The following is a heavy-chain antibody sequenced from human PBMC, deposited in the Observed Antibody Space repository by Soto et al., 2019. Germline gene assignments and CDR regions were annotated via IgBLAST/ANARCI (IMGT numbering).Heavy chain of an antibody. V-gene: IGHV1-18*04. J-gene: IGHJ6*02. Sequence: ASVKVSCKASGYTFTSYGISWVRQAPGQGLEWMGWISAYNGNTNYAQKLQGRVTMTTDTSTSTAYMELRSLRSDDTAVYYCARSPNSGSYSGCYYYGMDVWGQGTTVTVSS. CDR3: ARSPNSGSYSGCYYYGMDV. CDR1: GYTFTSYG. D-gene: IGHD1-26*01. CDR2: ISAYNGNT.